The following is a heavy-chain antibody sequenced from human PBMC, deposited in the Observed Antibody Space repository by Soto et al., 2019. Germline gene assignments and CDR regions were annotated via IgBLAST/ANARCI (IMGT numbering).Heavy chain of an antibody. J-gene: IGHJ4*02. CDR1: GFTFSSYG. CDR2: ISYDGSNK. D-gene: IGHD3-22*01. CDR3: AKVFYYYDSSGYYYFDY. Sequence: PGGSLRLSCAASGFTFSSYGMHWVRQAPGKGLEWVAVISYDGSNKYYADSVKGRFTISRDNSKNTLYLQVSSLRAEDTAVYYCAKVFYYYDSSGYYYFDYWGQGTLVTVSS. V-gene: IGHV3-30*18.